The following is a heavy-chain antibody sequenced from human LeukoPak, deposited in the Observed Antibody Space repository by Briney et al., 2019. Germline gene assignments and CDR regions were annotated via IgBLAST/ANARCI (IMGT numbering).Heavy chain of an antibody. CDR3: ARLNIMITFGGVTPHYYYGMDV. J-gene: IGHJ6*02. Sequence: SETLSLTCTVSGGSISSYYWSWIRQPPGKGLEWIGYIYCSGSTNYNPSLKSRVTISVDTSKNQFSLKLSSVTAADTAVYYCARLNIMITFGGVTPHYYYGMDVWGQGTTVTVSS. CDR2: IYCSGST. V-gene: IGHV4-59*08. D-gene: IGHD3-16*01. CDR1: GGSISSYY.